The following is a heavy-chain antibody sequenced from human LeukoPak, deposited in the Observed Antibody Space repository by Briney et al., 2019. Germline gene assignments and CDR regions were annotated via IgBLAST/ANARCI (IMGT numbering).Heavy chain of an antibody. D-gene: IGHD3-10*01. J-gene: IGHJ4*02. CDR2: ISYDGNSK. CDR1: GFTFSTFG. CDR3: AKELWFGTFDY. Sequence: GRYLSLSCAASGFTFSTFGMHWVRQAPGKGLEWVAVISYDGNSKFYADSVKGRFTISRDNSKNTVFLQMNSLRAEDTAVYYCAKELWFGTFDYWGQGTLVTVSS. V-gene: IGHV3-30*18.